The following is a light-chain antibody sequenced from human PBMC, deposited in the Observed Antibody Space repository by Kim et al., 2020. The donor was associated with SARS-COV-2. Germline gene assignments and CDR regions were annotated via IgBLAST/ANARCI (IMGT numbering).Light chain of an antibody. V-gene: IGLV1-51*01. J-gene: IGLJ3*02. CDR1: RSNIGTNY. Sequence: GQKVTISCSVSRSNIGTNYVSWYQQLPGTVPKVLIYDNNKRPSGIPDRFSGSKSGTSGTLDITGLQTGDEADYYCGTWDSSLSVWLFGGGTKVTVL. CDR2: DNN. CDR3: GTWDSSLSVWL.